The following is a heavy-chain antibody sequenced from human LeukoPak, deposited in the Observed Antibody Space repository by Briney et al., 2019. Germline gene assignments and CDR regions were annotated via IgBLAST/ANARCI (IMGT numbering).Heavy chain of an antibody. Sequence: QASETLSLTCAVYGGSFSGYYWSWIRQPPGKGLEWIGEINHSGSTNYNPSLKSRVTISVDTSKNQFSLKLSSVTAADTAVYYCARAEQLVMGVYFDYWGQGTLVTVSS. CDR3: ARAEQLVMGVYFDY. V-gene: IGHV4-34*09. CDR1: GGSFSGYY. D-gene: IGHD6-13*01. CDR2: INHSGST. J-gene: IGHJ4*02.